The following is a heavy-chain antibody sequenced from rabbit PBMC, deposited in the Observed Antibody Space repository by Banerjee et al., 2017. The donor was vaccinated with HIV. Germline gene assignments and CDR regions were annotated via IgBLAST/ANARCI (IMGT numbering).Heavy chain of an antibody. CDR3: ARDLAGVIGWNFDL. J-gene: IGHJ4*01. V-gene: IGHV1S45*01. Sequence: QEQVVESGGDLVKPEGSLTLTCTASGFSFSSSYYMCWVRQAPGKGLEWIACIYAGSSGGSTSYASWVNGRFAVSRASSTTVALQMTSLTAADTATYFCARDLAGVIGWNFDLWGQGTLVTVS. CDR2: IYAGSSGGST. CDR1: GFSFSSSYY. D-gene: IGHD4-1*01.